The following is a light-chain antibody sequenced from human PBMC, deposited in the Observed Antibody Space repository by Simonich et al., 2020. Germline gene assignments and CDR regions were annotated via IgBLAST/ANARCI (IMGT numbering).Light chain of an antibody. CDR3: QQYGSSPKT. Sequence: EIVLTQSPGTLSLSPGERDTLSCRASQSVSRSYLALYQQKPGRAPRLLIYVASSSATGIPDRFSGSGSGTDVTLTISRLEPEDFAVYYCQQYGSSPKTFGQGTKLEIK. CDR1: QSVSRSY. CDR2: VAS. V-gene: IGKV3-20*01. J-gene: IGKJ2*01.